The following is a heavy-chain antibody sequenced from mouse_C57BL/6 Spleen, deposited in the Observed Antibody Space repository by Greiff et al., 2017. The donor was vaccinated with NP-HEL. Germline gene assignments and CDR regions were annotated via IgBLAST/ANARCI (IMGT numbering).Heavy chain of an antibody. J-gene: IGHJ4*01. V-gene: IGHV1-62-2*01. CDR3: ARHETAFYAMDY. CDR2: FYPGSGSI. CDR1: GYTFTEYT. Sequence: VKLMESGAELVKPGASVKLSCKASGYTFTEYTIHWVKQRSGQGLEWIGWFYPGSGSIKYNEKFKDKATLTADKSSSTVYMELSRLTSEDSSVYFCARHETAFYAMDYWGQGTSVTVAS.